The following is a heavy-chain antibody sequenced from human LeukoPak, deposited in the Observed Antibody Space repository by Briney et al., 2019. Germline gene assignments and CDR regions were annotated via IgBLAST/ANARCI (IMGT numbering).Heavy chain of an antibody. CDR2: IWYDGSNK. J-gene: IGHJ4*02. D-gene: IGHD3-22*01. Sequence: GGSLRLSCAASGFTFSSYGMHWVRQAPGKGLEWVAVIWYDGSNKYYADSVKGRFTISRDNSKNTLYLKMNSLRAEDTAVYYCARDRGARDYYYDSSGYLDYWGQGTLVTVSS. CDR1: GFTFSSYG. CDR3: ARDRGARDYYYDSSGYLDY. V-gene: IGHV3-33*01.